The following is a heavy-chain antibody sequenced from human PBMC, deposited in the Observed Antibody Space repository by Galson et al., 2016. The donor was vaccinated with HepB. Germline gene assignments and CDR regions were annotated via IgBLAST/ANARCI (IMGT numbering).Heavy chain of an antibody. J-gene: IGHJ5*02. CDR1: GFTFRSYS. D-gene: IGHD2-15*01. CDR3: SRALVVVVEKNWFDP. V-gene: IGHV3-48*04. Sequence: SLRLSCAASGFTFRSYSMNWVRQAPGKGLEWVSYISASRDTIYYADSVKGRFTISRDNAKNSLYLQMNSLRAEDTAVYYCSRALVVVVEKNWFDPWGPGTLVTVSS. CDR2: ISASRDTI.